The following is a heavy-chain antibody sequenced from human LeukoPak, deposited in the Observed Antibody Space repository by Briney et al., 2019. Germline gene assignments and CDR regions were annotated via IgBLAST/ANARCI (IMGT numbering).Heavy chain of an antibody. Sequence: ASVKVPCKASGYTFTSNYIHWVRQAPGQGLEWMGLIYPRDGSTSYAQKFQGRVTVTRDTSTSTVHMELSGLRSEDTAVYYCARDQEGFDYWGQGTLVTVSS. CDR2: IYPRDGST. CDR1: GYTFTSNY. J-gene: IGHJ4*02. CDR3: ARDQEGFDY. V-gene: IGHV1-46*01.